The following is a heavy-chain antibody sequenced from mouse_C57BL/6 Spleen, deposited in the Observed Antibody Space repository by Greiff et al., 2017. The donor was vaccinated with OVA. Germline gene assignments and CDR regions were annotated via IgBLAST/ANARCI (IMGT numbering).Heavy chain of an antibody. D-gene: IGHD2-2*01. Sequence: VQLVESGAELVKPGASVKISCKASGYAFSSYWMNWVKQRPGKGLEWIGQIYPGDGDTNYNGKFKGKATLTADKSSSTAYMQLSSLTSEDSAVYFCARRGYGGAMDYWGQGTSVTVSS. CDR3: ARRGYGGAMDY. V-gene: IGHV1-80*01. CDR2: IYPGDGDT. J-gene: IGHJ4*01. CDR1: GYAFSSYW.